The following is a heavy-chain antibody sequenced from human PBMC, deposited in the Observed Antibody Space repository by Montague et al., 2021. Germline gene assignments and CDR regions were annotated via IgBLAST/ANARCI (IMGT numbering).Heavy chain of an antibody. CDR1: GFTLSDYY. CDR3: ARSAFAAALDP. D-gene: IGHD6-25*01. CDR2: INTSGSTI. Sequence: SLRLSCAASGFTLSDYYMSWIRQAPGKGLEWVSYINTSGSTIYYADSVKGRFTISRDNAKNSLYLQMNSLRVDDTAVYYCARSAFAAALDPWGQGTLVTVSS. V-gene: IGHV3-11*04. J-gene: IGHJ5*02.